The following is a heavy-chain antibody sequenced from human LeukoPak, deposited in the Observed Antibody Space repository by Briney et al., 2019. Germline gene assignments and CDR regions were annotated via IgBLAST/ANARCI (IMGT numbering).Heavy chain of an antibody. CDR3: ARGSTTVTTGWFDP. CDR2: INHSGST. V-gene: IGHV4-34*01. J-gene: IGHJ5*02. Sequence: NPSETLSLTCAVYGGSFSGYYWSWIRQPPGKGLEWIGEINHSGSTNYNPSLKSRVTISVDTSKNQFTLKLSSVTAADTAVYYCARGSTTVTTGWFDPWGQGTLVTVSS. CDR1: GGSFSGYY. D-gene: IGHD4-17*01.